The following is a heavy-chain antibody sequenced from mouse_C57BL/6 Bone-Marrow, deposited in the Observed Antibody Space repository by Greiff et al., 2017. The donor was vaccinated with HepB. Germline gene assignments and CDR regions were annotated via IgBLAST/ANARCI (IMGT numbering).Heavy chain of an antibody. D-gene: IGHD1-1*01. Sequence: EVKLVESGGGLVQPGGSLKLSCAASGFTFSDYYMYWVRQTPEKRLEWVAYISNGGGSTYYPDTVKGRFTISRDNANNTLYLQMSRLKSEDTAMYYCARRRLYYYGSSFYWYFDVWGTGTTVTVSS. J-gene: IGHJ1*03. V-gene: IGHV5-12*01. CDR3: ARRRLYYYGSSFYWYFDV. CDR2: ISNGGGST. CDR1: GFTFSDYY.